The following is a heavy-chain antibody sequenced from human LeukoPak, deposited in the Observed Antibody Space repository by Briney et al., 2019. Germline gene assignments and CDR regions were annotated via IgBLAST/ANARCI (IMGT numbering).Heavy chain of an antibody. CDR1: GGSISSYY. J-gene: IGHJ4*02. CDR3: ARAVGAARKYYFDY. CDR2: IYTSGST. V-gene: IGHV4-4*07. D-gene: IGHD1-26*01. Sequence: SETLSLTCTVSGGSISSYYWSWIRQPAGKGLEWIGRIYTSGSTNYNPSLKSRVTMSVDTSKSQFSLKLSSVTAADTAVYYCARAVGAARKYYFDYCSQGTLVTVSS.